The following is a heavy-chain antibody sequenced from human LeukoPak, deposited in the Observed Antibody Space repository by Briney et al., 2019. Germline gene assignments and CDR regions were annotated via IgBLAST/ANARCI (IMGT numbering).Heavy chain of an antibody. CDR2: INPYSGET. V-gene: IGHV1-2*02. J-gene: IGHJ6*02. D-gene: IGHD2-2*02. CDR3: ARVIPAPTV. Sequence: ASVRVSCQSSGFTFFTDSYVHWVRQAPGQGLEWMGWINPYSGETHYSQKFQGRVTMTRDTSISALYMELRWLTSDDTATYYCARVIPAPTVWGQGTTVTVSS. CDR1: GFTFFTDSY.